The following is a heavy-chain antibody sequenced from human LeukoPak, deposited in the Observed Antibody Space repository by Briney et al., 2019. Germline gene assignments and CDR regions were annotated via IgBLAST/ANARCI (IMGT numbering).Heavy chain of an antibody. V-gene: IGHV5-51*01. Sequence: GESLKISCKGFGYPFTNYWIGWVRQMPGKGLEWMGIIYPGDSDARYSPSFQGQVTISADKSITTAYLQWSSLKASDTAIYYCARRPRGVCSSTSCYVDYWGQGTLVTVSS. J-gene: IGHJ4*02. CDR1: GYPFTNYW. CDR2: IYPGDSDA. D-gene: IGHD2-2*01. CDR3: ARRPRGVCSSTSCYVDY.